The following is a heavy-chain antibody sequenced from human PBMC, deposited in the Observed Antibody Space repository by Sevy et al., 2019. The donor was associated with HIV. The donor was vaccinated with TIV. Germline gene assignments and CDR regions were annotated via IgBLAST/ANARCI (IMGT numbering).Heavy chain of an antibody. CDR3: ARNSSSDGMDV. V-gene: IGHV3-23*01. Sequence: GGSLRLSCAASGFTFNNFAMSWVRQAPGKGLEWVSAISGSGGVPYYAASVKGRFTISRDNSKKTLYLQMNSLRADDTAVYRCARNSSSDGMDVWGQGTTVTVSS. D-gene: IGHD2-2*01. J-gene: IGHJ6*02. CDR1: GFTFNNFA. CDR2: ISGSGGVP.